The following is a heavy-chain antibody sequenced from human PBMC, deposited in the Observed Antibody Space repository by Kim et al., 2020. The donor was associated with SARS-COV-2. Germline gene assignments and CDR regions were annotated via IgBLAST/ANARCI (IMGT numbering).Heavy chain of an antibody. CDR2: YPTERT. J-gene: IGHJ4*02. Sequence: YPTERTKYNPSLQSRVTMSVDMSKNQFSLKLSSVTDADTAVYYCASALGHWGQGTLVTVSS. CDR3: ASALGH. D-gene: IGHD3-16*02. V-gene: IGHV4-4*07.